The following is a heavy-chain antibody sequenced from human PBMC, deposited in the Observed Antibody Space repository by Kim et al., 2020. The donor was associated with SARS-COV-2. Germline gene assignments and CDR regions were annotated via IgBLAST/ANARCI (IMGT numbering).Heavy chain of an antibody. J-gene: IGHJ5*02. Sequence: SVKVSCKASGGTFSSYAISWVRQAPGQGLEWMGGIIPIFGTANYAQKFQGRVTITADESTSTAYMELSSLRSEDTAVYYCARGFDSSGYYSLWFDPWGQGTLVTVSS. CDR1: GGTFSSYA. CDR3: ARGFDSSGYYSLWFDP. V-gene: IGHV1-69*13. CDR2: IIPIFGTA. D-gene: IGHD3-22*01.